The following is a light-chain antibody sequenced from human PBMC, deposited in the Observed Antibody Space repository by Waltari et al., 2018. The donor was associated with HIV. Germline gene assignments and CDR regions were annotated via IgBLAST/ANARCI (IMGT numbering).Light chain of an antibody. CDR1: RSYLSAYNS. V-gene: IGLV2-14*03. CDR2: CVS. Sequence: QSALTQPASVSGSPGQSITIFCIGTRSYLSAYNSVAWYQQHPAKAPKLIVYCVSNRPSDVSARFSGPKSGNTASLTISGLQDDDESDYYCISYTTTATLVFGTGTKVTVL. J-gene: IGLJ1*01. CDR3: ISYTTTATLV.